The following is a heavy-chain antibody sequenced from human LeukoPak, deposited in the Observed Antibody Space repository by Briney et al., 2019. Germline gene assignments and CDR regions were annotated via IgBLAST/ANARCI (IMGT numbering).Heavy chain of an antibody. V-gene: IGHV3-23*01. CDR3: AKDLGGYSSSWYDYYYGMDV. CDR1: GFTVSSNY. J-gene: IGHJ6*02. Sequence: GGSLRLSCAASGFTVSSNYMSWVRQAPGKGLEWVSAISGSGGSTYYADSVKGRFTISRDNSKNTLYLQMNSLRAEDTAVYYCAKDLGGYSSSWYDYYYGMDVWGQGTTVTVSS. D-gene: IGHD6-13*01. CDR2: ISGSGGST.